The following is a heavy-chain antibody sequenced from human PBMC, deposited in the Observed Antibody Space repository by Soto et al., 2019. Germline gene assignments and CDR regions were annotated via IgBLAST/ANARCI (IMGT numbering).Heavy chain of an antibody. V-gene: IGHV3-30*18. Sequence: GGSLRLSCAASGFNFNNYAMHWVRQAPGKGLEWVAVVTFDGSRTYYADSVKGRFTISRDSSNNTVSLQMNSLTNEDTAVYYCAKAGWGGDYYYGLDVWGQGTTVTVSS. D-gene: IGHD2-21*01. CDR1: GFNFNNYA. CDR3: AKAGWGGDYYYGLDV. CDR2: VTFDGSRT. J-gene: IGHJ6*02.